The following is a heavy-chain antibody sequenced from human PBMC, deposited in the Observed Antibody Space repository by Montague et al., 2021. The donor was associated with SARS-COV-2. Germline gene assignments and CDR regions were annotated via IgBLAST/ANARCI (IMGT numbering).Heavy chain of an antibody. CDR3: ARGLTDVTVILVFVGASLYFDS. J-gene: IGHJ4*02. CDR1: GDSMNNYY. V-gene: IGHV4-59*12. CDR2: INYSGST. Sequence: SETLSLTCTVAGDSMNNYYWSWIRQPPGKGLEGIGYINYSGSTHXXPSRQSGVTPSKDTSKNHFSLRLSSLTAADTAVYYCARGLTDVTVILVFVGASLYFDSWGQGALVTVSS. D-gene: IGHD3-22*01.